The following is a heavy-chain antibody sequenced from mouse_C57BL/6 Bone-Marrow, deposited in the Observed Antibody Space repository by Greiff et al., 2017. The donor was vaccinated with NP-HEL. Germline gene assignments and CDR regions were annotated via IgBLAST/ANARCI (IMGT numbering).Heavy chain of an antibody. V-gene: IGHV2-9-1*01. CDR3: ARNYPAYYSNGAWFAY. CDR1: GFSLTSYA. Sequence: QVQLKQSGPGLVAPSQSLSITCTVSGFSLTSYAISWVRQPPGKGLEWLGVIWTGGGTNYNSALKSRLSISKDNSKSQVFLKMNSLQTDDTARYYCARNYPAYYSNGAWFAYWGQGTLVTVSA. D-gene: IGHD2-5*01. J-gene: IGHJ3*01. CDR2: IWTGGGT.